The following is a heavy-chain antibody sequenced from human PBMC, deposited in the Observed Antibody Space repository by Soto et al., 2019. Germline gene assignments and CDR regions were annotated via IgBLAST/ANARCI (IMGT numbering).Heavy chain of an antibody. Sequence: PGGSLRLSCAASGFTFSSYAMSWVRQAPGKGLEWVSAISGSGGGTYYADSVKGRFTISRDNSKNTLYLQMNSLRAEDTAVYYCAKEYCSSTSCWDYYYGMDVWGQGTTVTVSS. V-gene: IGHV3-23*01. CDR3: AKEYCSSTSCWDYYYGMDV. CDR2: ISGSGGGT. D-gene: IGHD2-2*01. J-gene: IGHJ6*02. CDR1: GFTFSSYA.